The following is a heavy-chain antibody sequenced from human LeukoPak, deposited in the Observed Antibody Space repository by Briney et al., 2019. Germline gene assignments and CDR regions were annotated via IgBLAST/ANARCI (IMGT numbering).Heavy chain of an antibody. CDR1: GFTFSSYS. D-gene: IGHD3-10*01. CDR3: ARSLWFGKVLSS. CDR2: ISSSSSYI. Sequence: GSLRLSCAASGFTFSSYSMNWVRQAPGKGLEWVSSISSSSSYIYYADSVKGRFTISRDNAKNSLYLQMNSLRAEDTAVYYCARSLWFGKVLSSWGQGTMVNVSS. J-gene: IGHJ4*02. V-gene: IGHV3-21*01.